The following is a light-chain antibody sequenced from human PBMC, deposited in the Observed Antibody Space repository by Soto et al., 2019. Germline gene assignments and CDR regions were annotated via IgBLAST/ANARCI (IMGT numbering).Light chain of an antibody. Sequence: EIVMTQSPATLSVSPGERATLSCRASQSVSSNLAWYQQKPGQAPRLLISGASTRATGIPARFSGSGSGTEFTLTISSLQSEDFAVYYCQQYNSWPPYTFAHGTKLELK. V-gene: IGKV3-15*01. CDR3: QQYNSWPPYT. J-gene: IGKJ2*01. CDR2: GAS. CDR1: QSVSSN.